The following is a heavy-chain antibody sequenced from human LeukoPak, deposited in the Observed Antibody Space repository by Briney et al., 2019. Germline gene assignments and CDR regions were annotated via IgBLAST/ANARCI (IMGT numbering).Heavy chain of an antibody. D-gene: IGHD4-17*01. CDR1: GYTFTTYG. V-gene: IGHV1-18*01. CDR2: ISTYNGNT. Sequence: ASVKVSCKTSGYTFTTYGISWVRQAPGQGLEWMGWISTYNGNTNYAQKFQGRVAMTTDTSTSTAYMELRSLRSDDTAVYYCARTPNNYGIEYYFDYWGQGTLVTVSS. CDR3: ARTPNNYGIEYYFDY. J-gene: IGHJ4*02.